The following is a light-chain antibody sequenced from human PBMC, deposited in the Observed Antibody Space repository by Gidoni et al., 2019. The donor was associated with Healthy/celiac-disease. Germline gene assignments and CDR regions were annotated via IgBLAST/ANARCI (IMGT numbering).Light chain of an antibody. CDR3: SSYTSSSTPV. CDR2: DVS. CDR1: SSDVGGYNY. V-gene: IGLV2-14*01. Sequence: QSALTQPASVSGSPGQSITISCTGTSSDVGGYNYVSSYQQHPGKAPKLMIYDVSNWSSGVSNLFSGSKSGNTASLTISGLQAEDVADYYCSSYTSSSTPVFGTGTKVTVL. J-gene: IGLJ1*01.